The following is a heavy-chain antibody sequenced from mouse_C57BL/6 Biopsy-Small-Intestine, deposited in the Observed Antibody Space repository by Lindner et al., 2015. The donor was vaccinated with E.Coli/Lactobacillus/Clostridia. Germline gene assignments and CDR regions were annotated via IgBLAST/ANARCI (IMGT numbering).Heavy chain of an antibody. CDR1: GYAFSSSW. D-gene: IGHD2-3*01. CDR3: ATYDGLFAWFLY. J-gene: IGHJ3*01. Sequence: VQLQESGPELVKPGASVTISCKASGYAFSSSWMNWVKQRPGKGLEWIGRLYPGDGDTTFNGKFKGKATLTADKSSSTAYMQLSSLTSEDSAVYFCATYDGLFAWFLYWGLGTLVTVSA. CDR2: LYPGDGDT. V-gene: IGHV1-82*01.